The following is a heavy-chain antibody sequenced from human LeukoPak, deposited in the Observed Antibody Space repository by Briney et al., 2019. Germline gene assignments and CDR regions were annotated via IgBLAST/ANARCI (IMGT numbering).Heavy chain of an antibody. CDR2: ISGSGGST. CDR3: AKHKSGIAVAGTRYFDY. D-gene: IGHD6-19*01. CDR1: GFTFSSYA. J-gene: IGHJ4*02. V-gene: IGHV3-23*01. Sequence: GGSLRLSCAASGFTFSSYAMSWVRQAPGKGLERVSAISGSGGSTYYADSVKGRFTISRDNSKNTLYLQMNSLRAEDTAVYYCAKHKSGIAVAGTRYFDYWGQGTLVTVSS.